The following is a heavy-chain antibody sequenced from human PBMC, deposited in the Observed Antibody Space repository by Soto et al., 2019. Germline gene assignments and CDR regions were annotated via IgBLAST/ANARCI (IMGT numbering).Heavy chain of an antibody. V-gene: IGHV3-49*03. CDR3: TRDSHSSSWYGSFDY. CDR1: RFTFGDYA. J-gene: IGHJ4*02. Sequence: GGSLRLSYTACRFTFGDYAMSWFRQAPGKGLEWVGFIRSKAYGGTTEYAASVKGRFTISRDDSKSIAYLQMNSLKTEDTAVYYCTRDSHSSSWYGSFDYWGQGTLVTVSS. D-gene: IGHD6-13*01. CDR2: IRSKAYGGTT.